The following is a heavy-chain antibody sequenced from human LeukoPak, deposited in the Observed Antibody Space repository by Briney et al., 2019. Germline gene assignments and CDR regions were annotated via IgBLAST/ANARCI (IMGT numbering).Heavy chain of an antibody. V-gene: IGHV4-59*01. CDR1: DDSITIYY. J-gene: IGHJ6*03. CDR3: ARGRVSSSTWYSTYYYYFYMDV. D-gene: IGHD6-13*01. CDR2: IYHTGIT. Sequence: SETLSLTCTVSDDSITIYYWTWIRQPPGEALEWFGYIYHTGITNYNPSLNGRLTISRATSKTHFSLELSSATAADTAVYFCARGRVSSSTWYSTYYYYFYMDVWGKGTTVTVSS.